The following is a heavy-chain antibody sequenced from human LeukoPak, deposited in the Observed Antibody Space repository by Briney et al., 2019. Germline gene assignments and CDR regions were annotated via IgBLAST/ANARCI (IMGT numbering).Heavy chain of an antibody. Sequence: GGSLRLSCAASGFTVSSNYMSWVRQAPGKGLEWVSVIYSGGSTYYADSVKGRFTISRDNSKNTLYLQMNSLRAEDTAVYYCAKPLSSSSLGSFDYWGQGTLVTVSS. CDR1: GFTVSSNY. V-gene: IGHV3-53*01. J-gene: IGHJ4*02. CDR3: AKPLSSSSLGSFDY. D-gene: IGHD6-6*01. CDR2: IYSGGST.